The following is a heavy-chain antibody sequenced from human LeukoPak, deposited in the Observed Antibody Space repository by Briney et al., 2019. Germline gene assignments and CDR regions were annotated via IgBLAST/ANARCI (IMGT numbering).Heavy chain of an antibody. J-gene: IGHJ5*02. Sequence: GGSLRLSCAASGFTFSSYEMNWVRQAPGKGLEWVSGINWNGGSTGYADSVKGRFTISRDNAKNSLYLQMNSLRAEDTALYYCARELYGDFHNWFDPWGQGTLVTVSS. V-gene: IGHV3-20*04. D-gene: IGHD4-17*01. CDR3: ARELYGDFHNWFDP. CDR1: GFTFSSYE. CDR2: INWNGGST.